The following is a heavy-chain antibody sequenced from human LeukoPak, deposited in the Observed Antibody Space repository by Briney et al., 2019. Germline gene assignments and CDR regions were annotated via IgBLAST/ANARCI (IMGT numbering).Heavy chain of an antibody. CDR2: IYTGGTT. J-gene: IGHJ5*01. Sequence: GGSLRLSCAASGFTVTGTHMSWVRQAPGKGLEWVSAIYTGGTTYYSDSVEGRFHNSRDRSKNILYLEMDSLRVEDTAVYYCARDQARAGGGLDSLGQGGLVADCS. CDR3: ARDQARAGGGLDS. V-gene: IGHV3-53*01. CDR1: GFTVTGTH. D-gene: IGHD3-10*01.